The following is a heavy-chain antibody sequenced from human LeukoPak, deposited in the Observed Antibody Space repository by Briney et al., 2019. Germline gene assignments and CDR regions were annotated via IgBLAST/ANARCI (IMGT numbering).Heavy chain of an antibody. Sequence: SETLSLTCAVYGGSFSGYYWSWIRQPPGKGLEWIGEIYHSGSTNYNPSLKSRVTISVDTSKNQFSLKLSSVTAADTAVYYCARSNYDILTGYRRPLPFDPWGQGTLVTVSS. CDR2: IYHSGST. J-gene: IGHJ5*02. CDR1: GGSFSGYY. CDR3: ARSNYDILTGYRRPLPFDP. V-gene: IGHV4-34*01. D-gene: IGHD3-9*01.